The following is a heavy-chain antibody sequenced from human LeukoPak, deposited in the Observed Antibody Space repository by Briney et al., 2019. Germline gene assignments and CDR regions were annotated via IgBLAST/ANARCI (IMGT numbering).Heavy chain of an antibody. J-gene: IGHJ5*02. V-gene: IGHV3-7*05. Sequence: GGSLRLSCAASGFTFSSYWMSWVRQAPGKGREWVSNIKQDGSEKYYVDSVKGRFTISRDNAKNSLYLQMNSLRAEDTAVYYCARSYSSPNWFDPWGQGTLVTVSS. CDR3: ARSYSSPNWFDP. CDR2: IKQDGSEK. CDR1: GFTFSSYW. D-gene: IGHD6-13*01.